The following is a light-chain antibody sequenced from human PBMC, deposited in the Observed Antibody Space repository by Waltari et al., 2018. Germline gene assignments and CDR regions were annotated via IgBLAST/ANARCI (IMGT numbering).Light chain of an antibody. J-gene: IGLJ2*01. CDR3: NSRDSSSSNVI. Sequence: SSELTQDPAVSVALGQTVRITCQGDRLRSYYASWYQQKPGQAPILVLYGENNRPSGIPDRFSGSSSGNTASLTIAGAQAGDEADYYCNSRDSSSSNVIFGGGTKLTVL. V-gene: IGLV3-19*01. CDR1: RLRSYY. CDR2: GEN.